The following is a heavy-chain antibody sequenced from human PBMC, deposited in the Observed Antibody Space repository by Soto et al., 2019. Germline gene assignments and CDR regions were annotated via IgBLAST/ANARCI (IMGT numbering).Heavy chain of an antibody. Sequence: GGSLRLSCVVSGFTFSSYTMNWVRLAPGKGLEWISSISTNSSHIYYADSVKGRFTISRDNAKDSLFLQMNSLSADDTAVYYCARILSIVSVPAAVEKWGQGTLVTVSS. V-gene: IGHV3-21*01. D-gene: IGHD2-2*01. CDR1: GFTFSSYT. CDR2: ISTNSSHI. J-gene: IGHJ4*02. CDR3: ARILSIVSVPAAVEK.